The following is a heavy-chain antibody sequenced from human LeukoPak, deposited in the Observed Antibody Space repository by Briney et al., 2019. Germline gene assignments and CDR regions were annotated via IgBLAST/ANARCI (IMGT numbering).Heavy chain of an antibody. CDR3: AGAVDIVATTPFDL. D-gene: IGHD5-12*01. Sequence: PGGSLRLSCAASGFTVSSNYMSWVRQAPGKGLEWVSVLYTGGTTYYADSVKGRFTISRDNSKNTVYLDMNSLRAEDTAVYYCAGAVDIVATTPFDLWGQGTMVTVSS. J-gene: IGHJ3*01. CDR2: LYTGGTT. CDR1: GFTVSSNY. V-gene: IGHV3-66*01.